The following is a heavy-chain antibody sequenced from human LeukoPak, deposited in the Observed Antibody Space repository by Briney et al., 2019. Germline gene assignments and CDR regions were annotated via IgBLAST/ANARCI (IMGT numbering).Heavy chain of an antibody. CDR1: GYTFTSYA. CDR3: ARARRTSTVTTYYLDY. D-gene: IGHD4-17*01. V-gene: IGHV1-3*01. J-gene: IGHJ4*02. Sequence: GASVKVSCKASGYTFTSYAIHWVRQAPGQRLEWMGWINAGNGNTKYSQNFQGRVTITRDTSASTAYMELSSLRSEDTAVYYCARARRTSTVTTYYLDYWGQGTLVTVSS. CDR2: INAGNGNT.